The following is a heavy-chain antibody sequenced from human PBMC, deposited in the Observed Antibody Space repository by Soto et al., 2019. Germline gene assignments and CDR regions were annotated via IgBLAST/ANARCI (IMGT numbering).Heavy chain of an antibody. CDR1: GFTFSSYD. J-gene: IGHJ2*01. D-gene: IGHD4-17*01. CDR3: ARVRGDYGDPNYWYFDL. CDR2: IGTAGDT. Sequence: GGSLRLSCAASGFTFSSYDMHWVRQATGKGLEWVSAIGTAGDTYYPGSVKGRFTISRENAKNSLYLQMNSLRAGDTAVYYCARVRGDYGDPNYWYFDLWGRGTLVTVSS. V-gene: IGHV3-13*01.